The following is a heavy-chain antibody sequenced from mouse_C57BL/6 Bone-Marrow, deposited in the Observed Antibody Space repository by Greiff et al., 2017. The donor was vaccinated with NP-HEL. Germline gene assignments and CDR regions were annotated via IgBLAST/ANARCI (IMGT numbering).Heavy chain of an antibody. V-gene: IGHV14-4*01. J-gene: IGHJ3*01. CDR1: GFNIKDDY. CDR2: IDPEYGDT. Sequence: DVKLQESGAELVRPGASVKLSCTASGFNIKDDYMHWVKQRPEQGLEWIGWIDPEYGDTEYASKFQGKATITADTSSNTPYLQLSSLTSEDTAVYYCTTPIDYDYVWFADWGQGTLVTVSA. CDR3: TTPIDYDYVWFAD. D-gene: IGHD2-4*01.